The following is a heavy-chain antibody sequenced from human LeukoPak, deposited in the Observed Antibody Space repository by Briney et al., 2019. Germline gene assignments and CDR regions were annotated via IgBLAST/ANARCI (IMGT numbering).Heavy chain of an antibody. V-gene: IGHV1-46*01. J-gene: IGHJ4*02. CDR1: GYTFTSYH. Sequence: ASVKVSCKASGYTFTSYHMHWVRQAPGQGLEWMGIINPSGGTTNYAQKFRGRVTMTRDMSTSTVYMELSSLRSDDTAVYYCARDPSMVRGVIVDYWGQGTLVTVSS. D-gene: IGHD3-10*01. CDR3: ARDPSMVRGVIVDY. CDR2: INPSGGTT.